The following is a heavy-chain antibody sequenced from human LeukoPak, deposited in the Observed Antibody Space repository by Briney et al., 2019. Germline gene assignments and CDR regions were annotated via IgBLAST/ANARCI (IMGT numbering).Heavy chain of an antibody. V-gene: IGHV1-46*01. D-gene: IGHD3-10*01. J-gene: IGHJ4*02. CDR3: ARGTEVWFGETHEFDY. CDR2: INSSGGST. CDR1: GYIFTSYN. Sequence: ASVKVSCKASGYIFTSYNMYWVRQAPGQGLEWMGIINSSGGSTNYAQKFQGRVTMTTDTSTSTAYMELRSLRFDDTAVYYCARGTEVWFGETHEFDYWGQGTLVTVSS.